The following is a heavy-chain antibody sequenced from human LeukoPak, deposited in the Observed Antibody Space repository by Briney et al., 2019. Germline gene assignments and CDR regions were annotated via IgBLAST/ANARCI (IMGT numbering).Heavy chain of an antibody. J-gene: IGHJ3*02. CDR1: GYSFTSYW. D-gene: IGHD6-19*01. CDR2: IYPGDSDT. V-gene: IGHV5-51*01. Sequence: GESLKISCKGSGYSFTSYWIGWVRQMPGKGLEWMGIIYPGDSDTRYSPSLQGQVTISADKSISTAYLQWSSLKASDTAMYYCARRGLSSGWYGAFDIWGQGTMVTVSS. CDR3: ARRGLSSGWYGAFDI.